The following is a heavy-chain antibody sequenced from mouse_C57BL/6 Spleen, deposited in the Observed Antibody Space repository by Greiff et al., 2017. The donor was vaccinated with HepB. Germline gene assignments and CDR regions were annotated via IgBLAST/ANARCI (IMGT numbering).Heavy chain of an antibody. Sequence: VQLQQSGAELVRPGSSVKLSCKASGYTFTSYWMHWVKQRPIQGLEWIGNIDPSDSETHYNQKFKDKATLTVDKSSSTAYMQLSSLTSEDSAVYYCARGGGNYSWYFDVWGTGTTVTVSS. CDR2: IDPSDSET. D-gene: IGHD2-1*01. V-gene: IGHV1-52*01. J-gene: IGHJ1*03. CDR3: ARGGGNYSWYFDV. CDR1: GYTFTSYW.